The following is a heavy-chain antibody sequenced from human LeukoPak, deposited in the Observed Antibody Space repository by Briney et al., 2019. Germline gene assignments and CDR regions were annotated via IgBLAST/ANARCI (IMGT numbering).Heavy chain of an antibody. CDR2: ISGGSSST. J-gene: IGHJ4*02. CDR1: GFTFSDYY. V-gene: IGHV3-11*05. CDR3: ARDPPSH. Sequence: PGGSLRLSCAASGFTFSDYYTSWIRQAPGKGLEWVSYISGGSSSTNYADSVKGRFTISRDNAKNSLYLQMNSLRAEDTAVYYCARDPPSHWGRGTLVTVSS. D-gene: IGHD2-2*01.